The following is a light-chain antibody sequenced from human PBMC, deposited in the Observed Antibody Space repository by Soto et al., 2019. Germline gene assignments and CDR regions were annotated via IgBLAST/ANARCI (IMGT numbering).Light chain of an antibody. Sequence: QAALTQPPSASGSPGQTVTTSYSGSSSNIGTSSVHWYKHLPGTAPKPLIYTNDQRPSGVPDRFSGSKSGTPASLAISGLQSDDEADYYCAVWDDRLNGHVFGAGTKVTVL. V-gene: IGLV1-44*01. J-gene: IGLJ1*01. CDR3: AVWDDRLNGHV. CDR2: TND. CDR1: SSNIGTSS.